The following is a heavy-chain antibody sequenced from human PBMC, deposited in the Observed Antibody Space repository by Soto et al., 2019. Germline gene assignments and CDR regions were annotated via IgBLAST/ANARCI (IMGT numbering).Heavy chain of an antibody. CDR3: AGRCDSTTCLGHFDY. CDR2: ILPIFATA. V-gene: IGHV1-69*06. J-gene: IGHJ4*02. D-gene: IGHD2-2*01. Sequence: QVQLVQSGAEVKKPGSSVKVSCKASGGTFNNYVVNWVRQAPGQGLEWMGGILPIFATANYAQKFQGRVTFTADKSTSTAYMELTSLRSEDTAVYYCAGRCDSTTCLGHFDYWGQGTLVTVAS. CDR1: GGTFNNYV.